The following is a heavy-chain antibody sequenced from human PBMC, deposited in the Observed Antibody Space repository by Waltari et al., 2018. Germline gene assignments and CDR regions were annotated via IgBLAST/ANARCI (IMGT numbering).Heavy chain of an antibody. CDR3: ARTAKYYYYYYMDV. J-gene: IGHJ6*03. CDR1: GGSNSSSGYY. V-gene: IGHV4-31*01. CDR2: IYYSGST. Sequence: QVQLQESGPGLVKPSQTLSLTCTFSGGSNSSSGYYWRWIRQHPGKGLEWIGYIYYSGSTYYNPSLKSLVTISVDTSKNQFSLKLSSVTAADTAVYYCARTAKYYYYYYMDVWGKGTTVTVSS.